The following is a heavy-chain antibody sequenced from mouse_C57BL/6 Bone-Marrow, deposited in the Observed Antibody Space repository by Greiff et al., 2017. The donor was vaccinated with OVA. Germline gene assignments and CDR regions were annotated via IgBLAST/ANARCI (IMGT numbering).Heavy chain of an antibody. CDR1: GYTFTDYS. J-gene: IGHJ4*01. V-gene: IGHV1-77*01. CDR3: ANYGYYAMDY. Sequence: QVQLQQSGAELVKPGASVKISCKASGYTFTDYSINWVKQRPGQGLEWIGKIGPGSGSTYYNEKFKGKATLTADKSSSTAYMQLSSLTSEDAAVYFCANYGYYAMDYWGQGTSVTVSS. D-gene: IGHD1-1*02. CDR2: IGPGSGST.